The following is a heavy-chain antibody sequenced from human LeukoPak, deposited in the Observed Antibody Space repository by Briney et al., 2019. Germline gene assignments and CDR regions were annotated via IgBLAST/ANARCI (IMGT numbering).Heavy chain of an antibody. V-gene: IGHV3-33*01. D-gene: IGHD2-2*02. CDR1: GFTFSSYG. J-gene: IGHJ4*02. CDR3: ARDGCSSTSCNTFDY. Sequence: QPGGSLRLSCAASGFTFSSYGMHWVRQAPGKGLEWAAVIWYDGSNKYYADSVKGRFTISRDNSKNTLYLQMNSLRAEDTAVYYCARDGCSSTSCNTFDYWGQGTLVTVSS. CDR2: IWYDGSNK.